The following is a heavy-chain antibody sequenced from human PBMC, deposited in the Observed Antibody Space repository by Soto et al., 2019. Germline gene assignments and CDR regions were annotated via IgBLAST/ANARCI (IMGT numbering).Heavy chain of an antibody. V-gene: IGHV3-21*01. Sequence: LRLSCATSGFMFSTYFMNWVRQAPWKGLEWVSSINGRSNYKYYANSVRGRFTISRDNAKNSLFLQMSSLTAEDTAVYYCAREDGIAGETSAFDYWGHGTLVTVSS. CDR1: GFMFSTYF. CDR2: INGRSNYK. D-gene: IGHD1-26*01. CDR3: AREDGIAGETSAFDY. J-gene: IGHJ4*01.